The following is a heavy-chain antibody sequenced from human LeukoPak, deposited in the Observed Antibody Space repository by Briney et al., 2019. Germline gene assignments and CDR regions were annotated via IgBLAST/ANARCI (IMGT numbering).Heavy chain of an antibody. CDR1: LFTPTSYA. D-gene: IGHD5-12*01. CDR2: ICSRGGIT. J-gene: IGHJ4*02. CDR3: AKDIVATID. V-gene: IGHV3-23*01. Sequence: VGSLRLSCAPSLFTPTSYAMSCGPHAPQEGLECVSAICSRGGITYYPHSVKGRFTISKDNSENTPYLQMNSLRAEDTAVYYCAKDIVATIDWGQGTLVTVCS.